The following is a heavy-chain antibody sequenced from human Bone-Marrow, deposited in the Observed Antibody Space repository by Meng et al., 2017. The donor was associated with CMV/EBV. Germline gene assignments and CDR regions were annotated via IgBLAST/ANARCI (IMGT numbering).Heavy chain of an antibody. V-gene: IGHV3-23*01. Sequence: GESLKISCAASGFTLSSYAMSWVRLAPGKGLEWVSVISGSGGSTYYADSVKGRFTISRDNSKNTLYLQMNSLRAEDTAVYYCARGAGDSSSGYYFDYWGQGTLVTVSS. CDR2: ISGSGGST. CDR1: GFTLSSYA. D-gene: IGHD6-6*01. J-gene: IGHJ4*02. CDR3: ARGAGDSSSGYYFDY.